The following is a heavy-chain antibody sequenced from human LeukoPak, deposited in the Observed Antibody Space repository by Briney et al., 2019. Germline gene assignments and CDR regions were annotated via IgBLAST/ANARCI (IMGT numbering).Heavy chain of an antibody. J-gene: IGHJ4*02. Sequence: PSETLSLACTVSGGSISSGDYYWSWIRQPPGKGLEWIGYIYYSGSTYYNPSLKSRVTISVDTSKNQFSLKLSSVTAAATAVYYCARDNCSGGSCVADYWGQGTLVTVSS. V-gene: IGHV4-30-4*01. CDR1: GGSISSGDYY. D-gene: IGHD2-15*01. CDR2: IYYSGST. CDR3: ARDNCSGGSCVADY.